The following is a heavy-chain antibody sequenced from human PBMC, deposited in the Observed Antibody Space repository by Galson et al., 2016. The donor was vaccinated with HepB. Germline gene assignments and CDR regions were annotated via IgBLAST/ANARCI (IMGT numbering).Heavy chain of an antibody. CDR1: GISVSDFF. V-gene: IGHV4-59*02. CDR3: ARVGGFGESEYIY. CDR2: SHPTKST. Sequence: SETLSLTCSVSGISVSDFFCNWVRQAPGKGLEWIGVSHPTKSTHYSLSLKSRVTISVDKSKTQVFLRLTSVTAADTALYYCARVGGFGESEYIYWGQGILVTVSS. J-gene: IGHJ4*02. D-gene: IGHD3-10*01.